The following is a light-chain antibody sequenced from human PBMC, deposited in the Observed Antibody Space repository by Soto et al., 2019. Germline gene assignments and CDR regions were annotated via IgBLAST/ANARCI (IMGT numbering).Light chain of an antibody. V-gene: IGLV2-14*03. CDR2: DVN. Sequence: QSALTQPASVSGSPGQSITISCAGTSSDVGGYNYVSWYQQHPGKVPRLIISDVNKRASGVSDRFSGSKSGNTASLTISGLQAEDEADYYCASFTRSVTVVFGGGTKRTVL. CDR1: SSDVGGYNY. CDR3: ASFTRSVTVV. J-gene: IGLJ2*01.